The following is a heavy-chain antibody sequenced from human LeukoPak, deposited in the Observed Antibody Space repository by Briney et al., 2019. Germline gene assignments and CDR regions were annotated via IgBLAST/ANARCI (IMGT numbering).Heavy chain of an antibody. Sequence: PGGSLRLSCAASGFTFSSYSMTWVRQAPGKGLEWVSSISSSSSYIYYADSVKGRFTISRDNAKNSLYLQMNSLRAEDTAVYYCARVVDGSGLYRKHFDYWGQGTLVTVSS. CDR2: ISSSSSYI. CDR1: GFTFSSYS. CDR3: ARVVDGSGLYRKHFDY. V-gene: IGHV3-21*01. D-gene: IGHD6-19*01. J-gene: IGHJ4*02.